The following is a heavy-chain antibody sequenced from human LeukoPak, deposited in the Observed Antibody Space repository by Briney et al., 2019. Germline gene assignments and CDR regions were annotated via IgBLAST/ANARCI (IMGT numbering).Heavy chain of an antibody. J-gene: IGHJ5*02. Sequence: SETLSLTCTVSGGSISSYYWSWIRQPPGKGLEWIGYIYYSGSTNYNPSLKSRVTISVDTSKNQFSLKLSSVTAADTAVYYCAREGIAVAEGFDPWGQGTLVTVSS. CDR3: AREGIAVAEGFDP. CDR1: GGSISSYY. V-gene: IGHV4-59*01. D-gene: IGHD6-19*01. CDR2: IYYSGST.